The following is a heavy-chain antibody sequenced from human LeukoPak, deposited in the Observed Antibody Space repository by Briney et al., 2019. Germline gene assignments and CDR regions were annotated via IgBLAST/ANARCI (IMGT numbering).Heavy chain of an antibody. CDR3: AREREYYDSSGYSNWFDP. J-gene: IGHJ5*02. V-gene: IGHV1-3*01. CDR2: INAGSGNT. CDR1: GYTFTSYD. D-gene: IGHD3-22*01. Sequence: ASVKVSCKASGYTFTSYDINWVRQAPGQRLEWMGWINAGSGNTQYSQKFQGRLTITRDTSASTAYMELSSLRSEDTAVYYCAREREYYDSSGYSNWFDPWGQGTLVTVSS.